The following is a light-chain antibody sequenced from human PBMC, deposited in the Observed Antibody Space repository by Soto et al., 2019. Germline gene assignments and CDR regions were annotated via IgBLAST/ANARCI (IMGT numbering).Light chain of an antibody. V-gene: IGKV1-5*01. Sequence: DIQMTQSPSTLYASVGDRVTITCRASLSISSWLAWYQQKPGKAPKLLIYDASTLQSGVPSRFTGSESGTEFTLTISGLQPDDFAAYYCQQYNTYPCTFGQGTKVDIK. CDR3: QQYNTYPCT. CDR2: DAS. CDR1: LSISSW. J-gene: IGKJ1*01.